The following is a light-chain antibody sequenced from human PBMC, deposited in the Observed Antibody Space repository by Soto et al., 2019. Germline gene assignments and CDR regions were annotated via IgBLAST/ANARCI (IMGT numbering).Light chain of an antibody. CDR3: HQYSSSRKT. J-gene: IGKJ1*01. Sequence: IVLTQSPGTLSLSPGERATLSCRASQSVRSTYLAWYQQRPGQAPRLLIYGASSRATGIPDRFSGSGSGTDFTLTISRLEPEDSAVYYCHQYSSSRKTFGQGTNFDIK. CDR1: QSVRSTY. V-gene: IGKV3-20*01. CDR2: GAS.